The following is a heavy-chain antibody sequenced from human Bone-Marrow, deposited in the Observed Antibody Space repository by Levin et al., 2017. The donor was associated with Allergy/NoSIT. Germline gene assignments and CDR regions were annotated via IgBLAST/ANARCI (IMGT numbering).Heavy chain of an antibody. J-gene: IGHJ4*02. CDR3: IKQAVAGPIDH. V-gene: IGHV5-51*01. CDR2: IYLGDSDA. D-gene: IGHD6-19*01. CDR1: GYSFTNNW. Sequence: AASVKVSCKLSGYSFTNNWIGWVRQMPGKALEWMGIIYLGDSDARYGPSFRGQVIISADKSMSTAFLRWSSLKASDTAMYFCIKQAVAGPIDHWGQGTLVTVSS.